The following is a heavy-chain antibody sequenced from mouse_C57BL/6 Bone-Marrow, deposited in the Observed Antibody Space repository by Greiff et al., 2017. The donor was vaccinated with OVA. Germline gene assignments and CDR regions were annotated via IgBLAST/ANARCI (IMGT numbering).Heavy chain of an antibody. D-gene: IGHD2-5*01. V-gene: IGHV1-18*01. CDR1: GYTFTDYN. J-gene: IGHJ1*03. Sequence: EVQLQQSGPELVKPGASVKIPCKASGYTFTDYNMDWVKQSHGKSLEWIGDINPNNGGTIYNQKFKGKATLTVDKSSSTAYMELSSLTNEDSAVYYCTNSNYGGYFDVWGTGTTVTVSS. CDR2: INPNNGGT. CDR3: TNSNYGGYFDV.